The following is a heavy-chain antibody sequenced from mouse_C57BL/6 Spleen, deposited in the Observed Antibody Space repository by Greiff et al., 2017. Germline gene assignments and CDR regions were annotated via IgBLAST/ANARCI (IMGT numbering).Heavy chain of an antibody. CDR2: INPNNGGT. CDR1: GYTFTDYY. V-gene: IGHV1-26*01. Sequence: VQLQQSGPELVKPGASVKISCKASGYTFTDYYMNWVKQSHGKSLEWIGDINPNNGGTSYNQKFKSKATLTVDKPSSTAYMQLSSLTSEDSAVYYCARWAAQAPGAMDYWGQGTSVTVSS. CDR3: ARWAAQAPGAMDY. D-gene: IGHD3-2*02. J-gene: IGHJ4*01.